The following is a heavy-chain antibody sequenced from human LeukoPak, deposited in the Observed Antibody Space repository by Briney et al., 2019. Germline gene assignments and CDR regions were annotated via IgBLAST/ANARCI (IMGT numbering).Heavy chain of an antibody. CDR1: GFTFNTYS. CDR2: ISTSSTYI. D-gene: IGHD3-16*02. V-gene: IGHV3-21*01. Sequence: GSLRLSCAASGFTFNTYSMNWVRQAPGRGLEWVSSISTSSTYIYYADSVNGRFTISSDTADHSLSLQMNSLTAEYTAVYFCARGCVGRGVIIWFETWGQGTLVTVSS. J-gene: IGHJ5*02. CDR3: ARGCVGRGVIIWFET.